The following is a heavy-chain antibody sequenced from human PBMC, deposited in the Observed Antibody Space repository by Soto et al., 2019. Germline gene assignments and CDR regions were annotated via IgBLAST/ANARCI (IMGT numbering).Heavy chain of an antibody. D-gene: IGHD3-22*01. V-gene: IGHV3-30*03. CDR3: ARDKDYYDTSGYYYYFDY. Sequence: QVQLVESGGGVVQPGRSLRLSCAASGFIFSSYGMHWVRQAPGKGLEWVAVISYDGRNKYYADSVKGRFTISRDNSKNTLYLQMNSLRAEDTAVYYCARDKDYYDTSGYYYYFDYWGQGTLVTVSS. CDR1: GFIFSSYG. CDR2: ISYDGRNK. J-gene: IGHJ4*02.